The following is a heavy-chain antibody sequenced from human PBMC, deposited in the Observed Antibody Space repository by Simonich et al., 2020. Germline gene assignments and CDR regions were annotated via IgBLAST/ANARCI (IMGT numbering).Heavy chain of an antibody. V-gene: IGHV1-2*02. CDR2: ISTTSGGK. D-gene: IGHD3-16*01. CDR1: GYTFTGYY. J-gene: IGHJ3*02. CDR3: ARVRFGAFDI. Sequence: QVQLVQSGAEAKKPGASVKVACKASGYTFTGYYMHWVRQAPGQGLECRGWISTTSGGKNYAQRVQGRVTMTRDTSISTAYMERSRLRSDDTAVYYCARVRFGAFDIWGQGTMVTVSS.